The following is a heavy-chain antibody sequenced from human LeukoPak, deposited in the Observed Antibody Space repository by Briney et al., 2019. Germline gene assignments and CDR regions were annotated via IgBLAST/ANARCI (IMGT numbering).Heavy chain of an antibody. CDR1: GGSISRTNW. CDR2: ISLSGRT. J-gene: IGHJ4*02. D-gene: IGHD1-26*01. V-gene: IGHV4-4*02. CDR3: SRESGDFSPFRY. Sequence: SETLSLTCDVSGGSISRTNWWSWVRQSPGQGLEWIGEISLSGRTNYNPSLQSRVTMSLDESKNQLSLDLASVTAADTAVYYCSRESGDFSPFRYWRQGTLVSVHS.